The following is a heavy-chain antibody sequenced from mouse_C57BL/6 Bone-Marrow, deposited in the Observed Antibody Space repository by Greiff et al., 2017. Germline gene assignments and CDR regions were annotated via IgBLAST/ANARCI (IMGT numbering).Heavy chain of an antibody. J-gene: IGHJ3*01. CDR3: ARSRLYYSNPWFAY. CDR2: ISSGGSYT. V-gene: IGHV5-6*01. D-gene: IGHD2-5*01. Sequence: EVKVVESGGDLVKPGGSLKLSCAASGFTFSSYGMSWVRQTPDKRLEWVATISSGGSYTYYPDSVKGRFTISRDNAKNTLYLQMCSLKSEDTAMYYFARSRLYYSNPWFAYWGQGTLVTVAA. CDR1: GFTFSSYG.